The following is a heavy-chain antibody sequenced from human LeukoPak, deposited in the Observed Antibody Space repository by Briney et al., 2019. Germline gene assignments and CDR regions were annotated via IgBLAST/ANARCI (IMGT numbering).Heavy chain of an antibody. J-gene: IGHJ4*02. CDR2: ISSSSSYI. Sequence: GGSLRLSCAASGFTFSSYSMNWVRQAPGKGLEWVSCISSSSSYIYYGDSVKGRFTTSRDNAKNSLYLQMNSLRAEDTAVYYCAKGITMIVVVPNDYWGQGTLVTVSS. V-gene: IGHV3-21*04. D-gene: IGHD3-22*01. CDR1: GFTFSSYS. CDR3: AKGITMIVVVPNDY.